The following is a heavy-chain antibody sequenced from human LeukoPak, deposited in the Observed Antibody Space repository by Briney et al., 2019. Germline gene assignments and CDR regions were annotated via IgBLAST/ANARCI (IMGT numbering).Heavy chain of an antibody. D-gene: IGHD6-19*01. CDR3: ARGRYSSGWYEWTLIVGATQRHDAFDI. CDR2: INPYSGDT. Sequence: ASVKVSCKASGYTFTGYYIHWLRQAPGQGPEWMGWINPYSGDTKYAQNYRGRVTMTRNTSISTAYMELSSLRSEDTAVYYCARGRYSSGWYEWTLIVGATQRHDAFDIWGQGTMVTVSS. CDR1: GYTFTGYY. V-gene: IGHV1-2*02. J-gene: IGHJ3*02.